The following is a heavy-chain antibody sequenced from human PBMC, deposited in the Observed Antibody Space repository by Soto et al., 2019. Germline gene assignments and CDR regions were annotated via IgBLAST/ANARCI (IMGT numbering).Heavy chain of an antibody. V-gene: IGHV1-3*01. CDR2: IDDGNGKT. Sequence: QVQLVQSGAEVKKPGASVKVSCKASGYIFNRYVMHWVRQAPGQRPEWMGWIDDGNGKTKYSEKFQGRVTITRDTSASTAYMELTTLRSEDTAVYYCARGRGWYDYWGQGTQVIVSS. J-gene: IGHJ4*02. CDR3: ARGRGWYDY. D-gene: IGHD6-19*01. CDR1: GYIFNRYV.